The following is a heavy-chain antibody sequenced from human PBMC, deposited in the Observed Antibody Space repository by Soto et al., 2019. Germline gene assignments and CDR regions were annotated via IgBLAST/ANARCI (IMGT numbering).Heavy chain of an antibody. CDR2: IVVGSGNT. J-gene: IGHJ4*02. D-gene: IGHD3-10*01. CDR1: GFTFTSSA. V-gene: IGHV1-58*01. CDR3: AAVFFDWFGELTDGRYYFDY. Sequence: ASVKVSCKASGFTFTSSAVQWVRQARGQRLEWIGWIVVGSGNTNYAQKFQERVTITRDMSTSTAYMELSSLRSEDTAVYYCAAVFFDWFGELTDGRYYFDYWGQGTLVTVSS.